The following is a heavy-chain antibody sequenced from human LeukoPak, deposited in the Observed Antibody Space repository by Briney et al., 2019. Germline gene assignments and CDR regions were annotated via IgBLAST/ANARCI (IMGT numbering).Heavy chain of an antibody. CDR2: IYNDGST. Sequence: GGSLRLSCAASGLTVSSSYMSWVRQAPGKGLEWVSIIYNDGSTYYADSMKGRFTISRDNSKNTLYLQVNCLRAEDTAMYYCAKDEIVVVITSPGYWGQGTLVTVSS. J-gene: IGHJ4*02. D-gene: IGHD3-22*01. CDR3: AKDEIVVVITSPGY. V-gene: IGHV3-53*01. CDR1: GLTVSSSY.